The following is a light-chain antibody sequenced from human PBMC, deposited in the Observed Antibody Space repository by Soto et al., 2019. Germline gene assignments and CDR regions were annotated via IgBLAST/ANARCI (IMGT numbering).Light chain of an antibody. CDR2: GAS. CDR1: QXXXNXX. CDR3: QQYGTPLFT. J-gene: IGKJ3*01. Sequence: IVXXQSPXTLXXXPXERATLSCGASQXXXNXXLACYQQKPGQAPRLLIYGASSRATGVPDRFSGSGSGXDFTLTISRLEPGDFAVYYCQQYGTPLFTFGPGTKVDXK. V-gene: IGKV3-20*01.